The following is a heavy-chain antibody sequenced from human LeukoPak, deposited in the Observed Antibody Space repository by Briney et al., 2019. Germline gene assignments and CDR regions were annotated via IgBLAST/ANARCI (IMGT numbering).Heavy chain of an antibody. CDR3: ARQGSGGRAFDI. Sequence: SETLSLTCNVSGGSISSYFWSWIRQTPGKGLEWIGFISNTGSTNYSPSLKSRVTISLDTSKNQFSLNLNSVTAADTAVYYCARQGSGGRAFDIWGQGTMVTVSS. D-gene: IGHD3-10*01. V-gene: IGHV4-59*08. CDR2: ISNTGST. CDR1: GGSISSYF. J-gene: IGHJ3*02.